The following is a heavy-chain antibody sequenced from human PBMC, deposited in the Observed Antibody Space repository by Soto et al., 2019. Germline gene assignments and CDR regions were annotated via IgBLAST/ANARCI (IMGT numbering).Heavy chain of an antibody. D-gene: IGHD3-10*01. J-gene: IGHJ4*02. Sequence: QVQLQESGPGLVKPSGTLSLTCAVSGDSIGNNNWWSWVRQPPGKGLEWIGEIHHSGNTNYNPSLKSRVSMSVEKSKNQFSLNLRSATAADTAVYYCAHTIGAGSYVPYWGQGNLVTVSS. CDR3: AHTIGAGSYVPY. CDR1: GDSIGNNNW. CDR2: IHHSGNT. V-gene: IGHV4-4*02.